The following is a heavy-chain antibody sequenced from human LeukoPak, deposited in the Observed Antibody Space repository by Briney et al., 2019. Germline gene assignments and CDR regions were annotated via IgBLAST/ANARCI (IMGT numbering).Heavy chain of an antibody. J-gene: IGHJ4*02. Sequence: GWSLRLSCAASGFTFSSYEMNWVRQAPGKGLEWVSYISSSGSTIYYADSVKGRFTISRDNSKNTLYLQMNSLRAEDTAVYYCAKSGYNRFDYWGQGTLVTVSS. CDR2: ISSSGSTI. CDR3: AKSGYNRFDY. CDR1: GFTFSSYE. V-gene: IGHV3-48*03. D-gene: IGHD5-24*01.